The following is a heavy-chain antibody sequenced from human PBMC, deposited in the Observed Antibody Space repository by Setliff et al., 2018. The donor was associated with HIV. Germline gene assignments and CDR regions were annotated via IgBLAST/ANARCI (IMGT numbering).Heavy chain of an antibody. CDR2: ISAYNGNT. D-gene: IGHD3-9*01. J-gene: IGHJ4*02. CDR1: GFTFNHYA. CDR3: ARAPMTYYDILTGFSN. V-gene: IGHV1-18*01. Sequence: GASVKVSCKASGFTFNHYALSWVRQAPGQGLEWMGWISAYNGNTNYAQKLQGRVTMTTDTSTSTAYMELRSLRSDDTAVYYCARAPMTYYDILTGFSNWGQGTLVTVSS.